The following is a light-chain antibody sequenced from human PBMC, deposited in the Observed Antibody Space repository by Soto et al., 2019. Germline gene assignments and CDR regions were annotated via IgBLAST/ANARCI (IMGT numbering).Light chain of an antibody. CDR3: PHYDSLPIT. J-gene: IGKJ5*01. V-gene: IGKV3-20*01. Sequence: EVVVTQSPDTLSLSPGERATLSSKASQSVSSSYLAWYQQRPGQAPRLLIHGASKRATGIPDRFSGRGSGTDFTLTISRLEPEDFAVFYCPHYDSLPITFGQGTRLEIK. CDR2: GAS. CDR1: QSVSSSY.